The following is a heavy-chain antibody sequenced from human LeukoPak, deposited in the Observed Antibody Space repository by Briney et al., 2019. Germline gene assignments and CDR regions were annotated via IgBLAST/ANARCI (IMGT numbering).Heavy chain of an antibody. CDR3: ATHWDIVVVVAATPYGMDV. V-gene: IGHV1-69*04. Sequence: SVKVSCKASGGTFSSYAISWVRQAPGQGLEWMGRIIPILGIANYAQKFQGRVTITADKSTSTAYMELSSLRSEDTAVYYCATHWDIVVVVAATPYGMDVWGRGTTVTVSS. J-gene: IGHJ6*02. D-gene: IGHD2-15*01. CDR1: GGTFSSYA. CDR2: IIPILGIA.